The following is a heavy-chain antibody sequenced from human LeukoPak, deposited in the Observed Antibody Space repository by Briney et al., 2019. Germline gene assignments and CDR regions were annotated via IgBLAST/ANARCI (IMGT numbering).Heavy chain of an antibody. Sequence: ASVKVSCKASGYTFTSYGISWVRQAPGQGLEWMGWISAYNGNTNYAQKLQGRVTMTTDTSTSTAYMELRSLRSDDTAVYYCARAPYYYGSGSPPGGPDYWGQGTLVTVSS. J-gene: IGHJ4*02. V-gene: IGHV1-18*01. CDR3: ARAPYYYGSGSPPGGPDY. CDR1: GYTFTSYG. CDR2: ISAYNGNT. D-gene: IGHD3-10*01.